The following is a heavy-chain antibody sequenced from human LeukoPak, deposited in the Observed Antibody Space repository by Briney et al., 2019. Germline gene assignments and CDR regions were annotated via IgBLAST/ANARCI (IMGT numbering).Heavy chain of an antibody. CDR1: GFTFSSYA. CDR2: ISTNGGST. D-gene: IGHD3-22*01. CDR3: SVMHRYYDGSGYWVQ. V-gene: IGHV3-23*01. J-gene: IGHJ4*02. Sequence: GGSLRLSCAVSGFTFSSYAMSWVRQAPGKGLEWVSGISTNGGSTSYADSVKGRFTISRDNPRNTLYMQMNSLSAEDTAVYYCSVMHRYYDGSGYWVQWGQGTLVTVSS.